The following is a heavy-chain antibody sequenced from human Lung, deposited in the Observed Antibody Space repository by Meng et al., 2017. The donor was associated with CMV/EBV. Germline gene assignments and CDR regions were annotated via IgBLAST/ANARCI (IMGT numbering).Heavy chain of an antibody. CDR2: INHSGST. CDR3: ARAVNDDFWSEYYRSDRIDY. V-gene: IGHV4-34*01. CDR1: GGSLSGSY. D-gene: IGHD3-3*01. J-gene: IGHJ4*02. Sequence: SQXXXLTXAVYGGSLSGSYWGWIRQTPEKGLEWIGEINHSGSTTYSPSLKSRVTISIDTSKNQFSLKLSSVTAADTAVYYCARAVNDDFWSEYYRSDRIDYXGQGXLVTVSS.